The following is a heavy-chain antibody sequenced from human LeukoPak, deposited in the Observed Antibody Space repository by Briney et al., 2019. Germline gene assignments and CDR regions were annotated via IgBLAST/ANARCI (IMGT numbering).Heavy chain of an antibody. CDR3: ARDGQWLVPVGFDY. V-gene: IGHV4-39*07. Sequence: PSETLSLTCTVSGGSISSSSYYWGWIRQPPGKGLEWIGSNYYSGSTYYNPSLKSRVTISVDTSKNQFSLKLSSVTAADTAVYYCARDGQWLVPVGFDYWGQGTLVTVSS. J-gene: IGHJ4*02. CDR2: NYYSGST. D-gene: IGHD6-19*01. CDR1: GGSISSSSYY.